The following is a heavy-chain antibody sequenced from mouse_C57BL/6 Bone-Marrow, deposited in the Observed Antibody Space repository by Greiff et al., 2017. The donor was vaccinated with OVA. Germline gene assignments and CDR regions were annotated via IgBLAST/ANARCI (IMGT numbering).Heavy chain of an antibody. CDR2: IYPRSGNT. Sequence: VKLVESGAELARPGASVKLSCKASGYTFTSYGISWVKQSTGQGLEWIGEIYPRSGNTYYNEKFKGKATLTADKSSSTAYMELRSLTSEDSAVYFCARYNCYWYFDVWGTGTTVTVSS. CDR3: ARYNCYWYFDV. CDR1: GYTFTSYG. J-gene: IGHJ1*03. D-gene: IGHD1-3*01. V-gene: IGHV1-81*01.